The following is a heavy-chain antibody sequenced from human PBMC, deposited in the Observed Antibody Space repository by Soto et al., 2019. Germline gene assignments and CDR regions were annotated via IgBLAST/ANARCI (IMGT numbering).Heavy chain of an antibody. CDR2: INVDGTET. Sequence: PRGSLRLSCTAPRFTFGSYWMHWVRQAPGKGLVWVSDINVDGTETWYADSVKGRFTISRDNDKKTLYLHMTGLRVDDTGVYYCARDKEVLLTNSGMAVWGRGTTVTVSS. CDR3: ARDKEVLLTNSGMAV. CDR1: RFTFGSYW. J-gene: IGHJ6*02. V-gene: IGHV3-74*01.